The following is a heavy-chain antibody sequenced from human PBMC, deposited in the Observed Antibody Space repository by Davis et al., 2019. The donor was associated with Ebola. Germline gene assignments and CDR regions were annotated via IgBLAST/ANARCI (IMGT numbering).Heavy chain of an antibody. V-gene: IGHV5-51*01. D-gene: IGHD1-1*01. Sequence: GESLKISCNASGYSFTFFWIGWVRQVPGRGLEWMAIIYPCDSDTRYSPSFRGQVTISADKSTTTAYLQWSSLRASDTATYYCARLRGTTGFNFWGQGTQVTVSS. CDR1: GYSFTFFW. CDR3: ARLRGTTGFNF. J-gene: IGHJ4*02. CDR2: IYPCDSDT.